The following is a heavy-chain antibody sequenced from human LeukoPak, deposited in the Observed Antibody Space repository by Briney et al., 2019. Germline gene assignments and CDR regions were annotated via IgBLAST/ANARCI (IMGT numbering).Heavy chain of an antibody. CDR1: GDSINNYF. D-gene: IGHD3-10*01. V-gene: IGHV4-59*01. Sequence: SETLSLTCTVSGDSINNYFWSWIRQPPGKGLEWIGYIHNTESSNYNPSLKSRVSFSVDTSENQLSLRLNSMTAADTAVYYCASLGGYYDSSNSSQLETFDIWGQGTMVTVSS. CDR2: IHNTESS. J-gene: IGHJ3*02. CDR3: ASLGGYYDSSNSSQLETFDI.